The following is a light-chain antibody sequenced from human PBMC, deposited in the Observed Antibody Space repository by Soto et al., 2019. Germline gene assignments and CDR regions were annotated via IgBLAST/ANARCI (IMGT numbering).Light chain of an antibody. CDR1: QSISSW. J-gene: IGKJ2*01. CDR2: DAS. CDR3: QQYNAYSPYT. Sequence: DIQMTQSPSTLSASVGDRVTITCRASQSISSWLAWYQQKPGKAPKLLIYDASNLESGVPSRFSGSGSGTEFTLTSSSLLPDDFATYYCQQYNAYSPYTFGQGTKLEIK. V-gene: IGKV1-5*01.